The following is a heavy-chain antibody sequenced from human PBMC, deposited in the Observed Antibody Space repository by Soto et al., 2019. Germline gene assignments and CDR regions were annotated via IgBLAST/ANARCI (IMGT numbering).Heavy chain of an antibody. Sequence: VQLQRSGPGLLKPSQTLSLTCTVSGASVNTGDYYWSYIRQPPGKGLEWLGYIFYSGDTYYNPSINCRATISLNTSRSPCSLTLTPVTDEATALYYSVGTGTMEDFWGQGNLATVSS. CDR2: IFYSGDT. V-gene: IGHV4-30-4*01. CDR3: VGTGTMEDF. D-gene: IGHD1-7*01. CDR1: GASVNTGDYY. J-gene: IGHJ1*01.